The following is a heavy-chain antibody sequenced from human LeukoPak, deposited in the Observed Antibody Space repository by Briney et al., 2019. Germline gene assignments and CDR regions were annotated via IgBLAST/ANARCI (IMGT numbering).Heavy chain of an antibody. CDR2: VSGSGGST. V-gene: IGHV3-23*01. J-gene: IGHJ4*02. D-gene: IGHD3-22*01. CDR3: AKDFSSGYYQDY. CDR1: GFTFSSYA. Sequence: SGGSLRLSCAASGFTFSSYAMSWVRQASGKGLEWVSTVSGSGGSTYYADSVKGRFTISRDNSKNTLYLQMNSLRAEDTAVYYCAKDFSSGYYQDYWGQGTLVTVSS.